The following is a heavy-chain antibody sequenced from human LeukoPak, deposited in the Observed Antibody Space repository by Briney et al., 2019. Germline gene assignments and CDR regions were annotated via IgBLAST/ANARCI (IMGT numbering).Heavy chain of an antibody. CDR3: ASLYSTYY. CDR1: GLTFNSYA. Sequence: GGSLRLSCAASGLTFNSYALTWVRQAPGKGLEWVSGISSDGGTTYYADSVKGRFDISRDNSKNTLYLQMNSLRAEDTALYYCASLYSTYYWGQGTLVTVSS. CDR2: ISSDGGTT. V-gene: IGHV3-23*01. D-gene: IGHD6-13*01. J-gene: IGHJ4*02.